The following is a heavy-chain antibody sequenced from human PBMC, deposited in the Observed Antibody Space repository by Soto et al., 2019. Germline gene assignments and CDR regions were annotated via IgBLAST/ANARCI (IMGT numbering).Heavy chain of an antibody. CDR3: ARDLWVRGVKNDYYGMDV. CDR2: ISYDGSNK. J-gene: IGHJ6*02. V-gene: IGHV3-30-3*01. CDR1: GFTFSSYA. D-gene: IGHD3-10*01. Sequence: XGSLKLSCAASGFTFSSYAMHWVRQAAGKGLEWVAVISYDGSNKYYADSVKGRFTISRDNSKNTLYLQMNSLRAEDTAVYYCARDLWVRGVKNDYYGMDVWGQGTTVTVSS.